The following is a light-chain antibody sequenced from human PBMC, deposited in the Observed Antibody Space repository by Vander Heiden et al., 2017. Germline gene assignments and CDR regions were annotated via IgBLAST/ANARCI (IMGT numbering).Light chain of an antibody. V-gene: IGLV1-47*01. CDR2: MSS. CDR1: RSNIATNY. Sequence: QPVLTQPPSAAGTPGQRVSIACSGSRSNIATNYVYWYQQLPGTAPKLLIYMSSRRPSGVPDRFSGSKSGTSASLAISGLRSEDEADYYCASWDESLSGVVFGGGTKLTVL. CDR3: ASWDESLSGVV. J-gene: IGLJ2*01.